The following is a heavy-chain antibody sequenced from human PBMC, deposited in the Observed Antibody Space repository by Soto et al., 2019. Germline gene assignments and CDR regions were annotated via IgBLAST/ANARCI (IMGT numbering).Heavy chain of an antibody. V-gene: IGHV3-15*01. CDR2: IKSKTDGGTT. CDR3: TTDLPWSYGALGY. Sequence: PGGSLRLSCATSGFTFDNAWMTWVRQAPGKGLEWVGRIKSKTDGGTTDYASPVKGRFTISRDDSKNMLYLQMNSLKSEDTAMYYCTTDLPWSYGALGYWGQGTLVTVSS. CDR1: GFTFDNAW. D-gene: IGHD1-26*01. J-gene: IGHJ4*02.